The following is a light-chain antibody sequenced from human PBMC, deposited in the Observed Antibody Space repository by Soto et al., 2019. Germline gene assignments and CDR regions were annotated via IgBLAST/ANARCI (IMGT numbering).Light chain of an antibody. CDR1: QGIRND. CDR2: KAS. Sequence: DIQMTQSPSSLSASVGDRVTITCRASQGIRNDLDWFQQKPGKAPKLLVYKASTLKSGVPSRFSGSGSGTEFTLTISSLQPDDFATYYCQHYNSYSEAFGQGTKVDIK. V-gene: IGKV1-5*03. CDR3: QHYNSYSEA. J-gene: IGKJ1*01.